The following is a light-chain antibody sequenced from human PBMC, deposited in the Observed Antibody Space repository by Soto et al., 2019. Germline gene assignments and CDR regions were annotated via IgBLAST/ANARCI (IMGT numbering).Light chain of an antibody. CDR2: ATS. V-gene: IGKV3-20*01. Sequence: DIGLTQSLGTLSLSPGERATDACRASQTVGSSDLAWYQQKLGQAPRLLIYATSSRATGIPDRFSGSGSGTDFTLTISSLEPEDFAVYYCQQSGPSPPLTFGGGTKVEI. J-gene: IGKJ4*01. CDR3: QQSGPSPPLT. CDR1: QTVGSSD.